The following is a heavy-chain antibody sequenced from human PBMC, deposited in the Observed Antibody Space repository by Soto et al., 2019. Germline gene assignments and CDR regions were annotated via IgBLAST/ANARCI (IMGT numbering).Heavy chain of an antibody. D-gene: IGHD2-8*01. Sequence: GESLKISCKGSGYSFTSYWISWVRQMPGKGLEWMGRIDPSDSYTNYSPSFQGHVTISADKSISTAYLQWSSLKASDTAMYYCARVMASPGYYYYGMDVWGQGTTVTVSS. V-gene: IGHV5-10-1*01. J-gene: IGHJ6*02. CDR3: ARVMASPGYYYYGMDV. CDR1: GYSFTSYW. CDR2: IDPSDSYT.